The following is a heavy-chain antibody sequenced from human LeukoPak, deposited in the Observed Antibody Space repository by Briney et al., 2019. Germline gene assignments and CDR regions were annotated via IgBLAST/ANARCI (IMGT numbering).Heavy chain of an antibody. CDR1: GYTFTDYY. CDR3: ARGGSSLVY. D-gene: IGHD6-13*01. Sequence: ASVKVSCKTSGYTFTDYYIHWVRQAPGQGLEWMGWIHPNSGGTNYAQKFQGRVTLTRDTSISTAYMELSRLRSDDTAVFYCARGGSSLVYWGQGTLVTVSS. J-gene: IGHJ4*02. CDR2: IHPNSGGT. V-gene: IGHV1-2*02.